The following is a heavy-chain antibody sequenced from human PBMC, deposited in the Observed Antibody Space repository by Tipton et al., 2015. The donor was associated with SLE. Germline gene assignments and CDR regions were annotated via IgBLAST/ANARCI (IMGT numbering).Heavy chain of an antibody. V-gene: IGHV4-34*01. CDR2: SDQRGST. J-gene: IGHJ4*02. CDR3: ARGHRQMTVFGD. CDR1: GASFSANY. D-gene: IGHD3-3*01. Sequence: TLSLTCAVSGASFSANYWGWIRQPPGKGLEWIGESDQRGSTNYNPSLKSRVTISLDTSRNQFSLKLTSVTAADTAVYYCARGHRQMTVFGDWGQGTLVSVSS.